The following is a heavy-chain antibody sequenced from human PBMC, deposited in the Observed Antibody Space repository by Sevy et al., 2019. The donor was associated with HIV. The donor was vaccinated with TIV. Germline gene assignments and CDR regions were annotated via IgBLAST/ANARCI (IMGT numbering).Heavy chain of an antibody. J-gene: IGHJ4*02. CDR3: AKDIPGWSGFDY. CDR2: ITWDAAKT. D-gene: IGHD3-10*01. Sequence: GGSLRLSCAASGFTFDDYTMHWVRQVPGKGLEWVSLITWDAAKTDYADSVKGRFTVSRDNSENSLYLQMNSLRTEDPALYFCAKDIPGWSGFDYWGQGTLVTVSS. V-gene: IGHV3-43*01. CDR1: GFTFDDYT.